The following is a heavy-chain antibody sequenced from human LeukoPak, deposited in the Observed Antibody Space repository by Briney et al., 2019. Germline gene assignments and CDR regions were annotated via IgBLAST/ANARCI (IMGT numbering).Heavy chain of an antibody. V-gene: IGHV1-46*01. CDR2: INPSGGST. J-gene: IGHJ4*02. CDR3: ARDRHRRDCSSTSCSGEEIDY. CDR1: GYTFTSYY. Sequence: ASVKVSCKASGYTFTSYYMHWVQQAPGQGLEWMGIINPSGGSTSYAQKFQGRVTMTRDTSTSTVYMELSSLRSEDTAVYYCARDRHRRDCSSTSCSGEEIDYWGQGTLVTVSS. D-gene: IGHD2-2*01.